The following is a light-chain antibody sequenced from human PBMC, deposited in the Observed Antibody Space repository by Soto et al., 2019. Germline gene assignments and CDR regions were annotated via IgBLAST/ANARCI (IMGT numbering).Light chain of an antibody. CDR1: QSISSS. Sequence: DIQMTQSPSSLSASVGDRVTITCRASQSISSSLNWYQQKPGKAPKLLIYAASSLQSGVPSRFSGSGSGTDFTLTSSSLQPEDFATYYCQQSYSTPLYTFGQGTKLEIK. CDR3: QQSYSTPLYT. J-gene: IGKJ2*01. CDR2: AAS. V-gene: IGKV1-39*01.